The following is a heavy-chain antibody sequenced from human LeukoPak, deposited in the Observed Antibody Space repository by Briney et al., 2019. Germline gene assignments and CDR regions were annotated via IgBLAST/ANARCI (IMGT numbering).Heavy chain of an antibody. D-gene: IGHD2-2*01. CDR1: GFSVGTNY. V-gene: IGHV3-30*18. Sequence: GGSLRLSCVMSGFSVGTNYMTWVRQAPGKGLEWVAVISYDGRNIHYPDSVKGRFTISRDISTDTLWLQMDSLRTEDTAVYYCAKGPLRGTAAAIDYWGQGTLVTVSS. CDR2: ISYDGRNI. J-gene: IGHJ4*02. CDR3: AKGPLRGTAAAIDY.